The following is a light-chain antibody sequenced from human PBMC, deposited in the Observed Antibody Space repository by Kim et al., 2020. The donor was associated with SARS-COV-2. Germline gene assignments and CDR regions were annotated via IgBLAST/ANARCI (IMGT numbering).Light chain of an antibody. CDR1: KLGDKN. CDR3: QAWDSSIVV. J-gene: IGLJ2*01. CDR2: QDT. V-gene: IGLV3-1*01. Sequence: SYELTQPPSVSVSPGQIASITCSGDKLGDKNAYWYQQKPGQSPVLVIYQDTKRPSGIPERYSGSNSGNTATLTISGTQAMDEADYYCQAWDSSIVVFGGG.